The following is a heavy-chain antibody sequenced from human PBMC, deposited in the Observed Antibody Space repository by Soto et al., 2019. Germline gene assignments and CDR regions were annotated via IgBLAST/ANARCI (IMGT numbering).Heavy chain of an antibody. Sequence: GGSLRLSCAASGGTFISYGMHWVRQAPGKGLEWVAVIWYDGSNKYYADSVKGRFTISRDNSKNTLYLQMNSLRAEDTAVYYYARMMVRGVITTRPYYYYGMDVWGQGTTVTVSS. CDR2: IWYDGSNK. CDR3: ARMMVRGVITTRPYYYYGMDV. V-gene: IGHV3-33*01. J-gene: IGHJ6*02. D-gene: IGHD3-10*01. CDR1: GGTFISYG.